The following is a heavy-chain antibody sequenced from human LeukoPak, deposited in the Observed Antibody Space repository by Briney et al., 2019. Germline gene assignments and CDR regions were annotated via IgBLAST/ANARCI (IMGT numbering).Heavy chain of an antibody. J-gene: IGHJ6*03. CDR1: GGSISSGDYY. Sequence: SETLSLTCTVSGGSISSGDYYWSWIRQPPGKGLEWIGYIYYSGSTNYNPSLKSRVTISVDTSKNQFSLKLSSVTAADTAVYYCARADRWYMDVWGKGTTVTVSS. CDR2: IYYSGST. V-gene: IGHV4-61*08. CDR3: ARADRWYMDV.